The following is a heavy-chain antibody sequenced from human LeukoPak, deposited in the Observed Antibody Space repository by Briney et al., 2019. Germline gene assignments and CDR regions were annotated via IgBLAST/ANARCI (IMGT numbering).Heavy chain of an antibody. D-gene: IGHD3-22*01. Sequence: SETLSLTCTVSGGSISSYYWSWIRQPAGKGLEWIGRIYTSGSTNYNPSLKSRVTMSVDTSKNQFSLKLSSVTAADAAVYYCARDLMIVVAYDAFDIWGQGTMVTVSS. V-gene: IGHV4-4*07. CDR3: ARDLMIVVAYDAFDI. J-gene: IGHJ3*02. CDR2: IYTSGST. CDR1: GGSISSYY.